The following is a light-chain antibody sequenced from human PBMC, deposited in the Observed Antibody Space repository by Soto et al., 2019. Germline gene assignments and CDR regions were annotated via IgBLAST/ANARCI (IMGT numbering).Light chain of an antibody. Sequence: DIVMTQSPLSLPVTPGEAASISCRSSQSLLQSNGYNYLDWYLQKPGQSPQLLIYLGSDRASGVPDRFSGSGSGTDFTLKISRVEAEDVGVYYCMQALQTPFTFGPGTKVYFK. CDR3: MQALQTPFT. CDR2: LGS. J-gene: IGKJ3*01. CDR1: QSLLQSNGYNY. V-gene: IGKV2-28*01.